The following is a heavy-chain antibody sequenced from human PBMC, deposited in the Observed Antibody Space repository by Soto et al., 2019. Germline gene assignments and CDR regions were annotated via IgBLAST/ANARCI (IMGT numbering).Heavy chain of an antibody. V-gene: IGHV3-9*01. CDR1: GFTFDDYA. J-gene: IGHJ5*02. CDR3: AKGPIPKYGDYVPYWFDP. Sequence: EVQLVESGGGLVQPGRTLRLSCAASGFTFDDYAMHWVRQAPGKGLEWVSGISWNSGSIGYADSVKGRFTISRDNAKNSLYLQMNSLRAEDTALYYCAKGPIPKYGDYVPYWFDPWGQGTLVTVSS. CDR2: ISWNSGSI. D-gene: IGHD4-17*01.